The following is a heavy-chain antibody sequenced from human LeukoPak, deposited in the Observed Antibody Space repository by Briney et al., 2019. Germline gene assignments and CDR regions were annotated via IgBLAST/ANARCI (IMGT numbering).Heavy chain of an antibody. J-gene: IGHJ4*02. CDR3: ARLRLGELLYDY. CDR2: ISSSSSYI. V-gene: IGHV3-21*01. D-gene: IGHD3-16*01. Sequence: PGGSLRLSCAASGFTFSSYSMNWVRQAPGKGLEWVSSISSSSSYIYYADSVKGRFTISRDNAKNSLYLQMNSLRAEDTAVYYCARLRLGELLYDYWGQGTLVTVSS. CDR1: GFTFSSYS.